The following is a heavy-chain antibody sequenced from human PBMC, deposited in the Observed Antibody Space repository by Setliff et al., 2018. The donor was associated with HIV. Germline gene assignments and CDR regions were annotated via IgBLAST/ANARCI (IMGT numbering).Heavy chain of an antibody. CDR3: TTATIPPAGWGALDI. V-gene: IGHV1-18*01. CDR1: GYTFTSYG. D-gene: IGHD6-19*01. CDR2: ISACNGNT. J-gene: IGHJ3*02. Sequence: ASVKVSCKASGYTFTSYGISWVRQAPGQGLEWMGWISACNGNTNYAQKLQGRVTMTTDTSTSTAYMELRSLRSDDTGVYYCTTATIPPAGWGALDIWGPGTTVTVSS.